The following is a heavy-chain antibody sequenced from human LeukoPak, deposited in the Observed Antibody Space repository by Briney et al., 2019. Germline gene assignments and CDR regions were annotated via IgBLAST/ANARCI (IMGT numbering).Heavy chain of an antibody. Sequence: GGSLRLSCAASGFTFSSYGMSWVRQAPGKGLEWVSAISGSGGSIYYADSVKGRFTISRDNSKNTLYLQMNSLRAEDTAVYYCAKDAMEQWLASYDAFDIWGQGTMVTVSS. CDR2: ISGSGGSI. J-gene: IGHJ3*02. CDR1: GFTFSSYG. CDR3: AKDAMEQWLASYDAFDI. D-gene: IGHD6-19*01. V-gene: IGHV3-23*01.